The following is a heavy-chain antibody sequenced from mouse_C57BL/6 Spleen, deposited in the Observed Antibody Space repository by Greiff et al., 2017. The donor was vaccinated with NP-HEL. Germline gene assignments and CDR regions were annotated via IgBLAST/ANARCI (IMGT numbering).Heavy chain of an antibody. Sequence: VMLVESGPGLVAPSQSLSITCTVSGFSLTSYGVSWVRQPPGKGLEWLGVIWGEGSTTYHSALISSLSISKDNSKSQVFLKLISLQTDDTATYYCAKQGTMITHFDYWGQGTTLTVSS. D-gene: IGHD2-4*01. J-gene: IGHJ2*01. V-gene: IGHV2-3*01. CDR2: IWGEGST. CDR3: AKQGTMITHFDY. CDR1: GFSLTSYG.